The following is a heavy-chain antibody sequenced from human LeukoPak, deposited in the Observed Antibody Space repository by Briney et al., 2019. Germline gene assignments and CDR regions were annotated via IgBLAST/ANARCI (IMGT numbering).Heavy chain of an antibody. Sequence: PGGSLRLSCAASGFPFSSYNMNWVRQAPAKGLEWVASISGSNSYIYYADSMKGRFTISRDNAKNSLYLQMNSLRAEDAAVYYCARDRDYYGSGSYYGYWGQGTLVTVSS. V-gene: IGHV3-21*04. CDR3: ARDRDYYGSGSYYGY. D-gene: IGHD3-10*01. J-gene: IGHJ4*02. CDR1: GFPFSSYN. CDR2: ISGSNSYI.